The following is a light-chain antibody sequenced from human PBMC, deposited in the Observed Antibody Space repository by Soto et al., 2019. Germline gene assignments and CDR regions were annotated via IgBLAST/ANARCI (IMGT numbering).Light chain of an antibody. CDR1: QSLLHSNGYNY. CDR3: MQALQTPWT. J-gene: IGKJ1*01. V-gene: IGKV2-28*01. CDR2: LGS. Sequence: DIVMTQSPLSLPVTPGEPASISCRSSQSLLHSNGYNYLDWYLQKPGQSPQPLIYLGSNRASGVPDRFSGSGSGTDFTLKISRVEAEDVGVYYCMQALQTPWTFGQGPKVDIK.